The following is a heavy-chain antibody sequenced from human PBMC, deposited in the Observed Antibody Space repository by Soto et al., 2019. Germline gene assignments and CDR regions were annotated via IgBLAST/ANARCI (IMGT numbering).Heavy chain of an antibody. CDR2: IYYSGST. CDR1: GGSINSYF. Sequence: GTLSLTCTVSGGSINSYFWSGMRQSPGKGLEWIGHIYYSGSTSYSPSLKSRVSISVDTSKNQFSLEVHSVTAADTAVYYCARAGTNMVQFDYWGQGTLVTVSS. D-gene: IGHD3-10*01. CDR3: ARAGTNMVQFDY. V-gene: IGHV4-59*01. J-gene: IGHJ4*02.